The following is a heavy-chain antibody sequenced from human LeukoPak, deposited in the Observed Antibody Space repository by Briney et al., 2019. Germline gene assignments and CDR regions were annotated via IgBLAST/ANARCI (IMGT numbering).Heavy chain of an antibody. CDR2: IYYSGST. Sequence: SETPSLTCTVSGGSISSSSYYWGWIRQPPGKGLEWIGYIYYSGSTNYNPSLKSRVTISVDTSKNQFSLKLSSVTAADTAVYYCARAVVGYRPYYYYYMDVWGKGTTVTVSS. V-gene: IGHV4-61*05. CDR3: ARAVVGYRPYYYYYMDV. J-gene: IGHJ6*03. CDR1: GGSISSSSYY. D-gene: IGHD5-12*01.